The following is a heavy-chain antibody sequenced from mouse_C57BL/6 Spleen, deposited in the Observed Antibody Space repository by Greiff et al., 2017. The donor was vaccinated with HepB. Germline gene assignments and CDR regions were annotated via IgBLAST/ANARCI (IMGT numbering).Heavy chain of an antibody. V-gene: IGHV1-69*01. D-gene: IGHD1-1*01. CDR3: ARSVDYYGPHY. CDR2: IDPSDSYT. Sequence: QVQLKQPGAELVMPGASVKLSCKASGYTFTSYWMHWVKQRPGQGLEWIGEIDPSDSYTNYNQKFKGKSTLTVDKSSSTAYMQLSSLTSEDSAVYYCARSVDYYGPHYWGQGTTLTVSS. J-gene: IGHJ2*01. CDR1: GYTFTSYW.